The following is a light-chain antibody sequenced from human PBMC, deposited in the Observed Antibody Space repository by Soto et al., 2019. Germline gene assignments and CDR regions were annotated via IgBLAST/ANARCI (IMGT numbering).Light chain of an antibody. V-gene: IGKV1-5*01. Sequence: DIQMTQSPSTLSASVGDRVTITCRASQSISSWLAWYQQKPGKAPKLLIYDASSLESGVPSRFSGSGSRTEFTLTISSLQPDDFATYYCQQYNSYSWTFGQGTKVDIK. CDR2: DAS. CDR1: QSISSW. CDR3: QQYNSYSWT. J-gene: IGKJ1*01.